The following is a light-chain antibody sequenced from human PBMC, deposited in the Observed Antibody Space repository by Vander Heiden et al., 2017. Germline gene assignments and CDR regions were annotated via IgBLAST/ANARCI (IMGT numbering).Light chain of an antibody. CDR2: DAS. J-gene: IGKJ1*01. V-gene: IGKV1-5*01. CDR1: QSISSW. CDR3: QQDNSPPWT. Sequence: DIQMTQSPSTLSASVGDRVTITCRASQSISSWLAWYQQKPGKAPKLLIYDASSLESGVPSRFSGSGSGTEFTLTISSLQPDDFATYYCQQDNSPPWTFGQGTKVEIK.